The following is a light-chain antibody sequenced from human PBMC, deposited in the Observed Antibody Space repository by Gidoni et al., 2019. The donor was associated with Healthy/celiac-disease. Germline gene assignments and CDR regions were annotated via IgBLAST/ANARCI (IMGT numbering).Light chain of an antibody. CDR3: QSADSSGTYPFHVV. CDR2: KDS. Sequence: SYELTQPPSVSVSPGQTARITCSGDALPKQYAYWYQQKPGQAPVLVIYKDSERPSGIPERFSGSSSGTTVTLTISGVQAEDEADYYCQSADSSGTYPFHVVFGGGTKLTVL. CDR1: ALPKQY. V-gene: IGLV3-25*03. J-gene: IGLJ2*01.